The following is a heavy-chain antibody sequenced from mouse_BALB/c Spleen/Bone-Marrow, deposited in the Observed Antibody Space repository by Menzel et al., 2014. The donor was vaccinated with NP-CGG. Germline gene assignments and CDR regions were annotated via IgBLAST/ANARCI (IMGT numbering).Heavy chain of an antibody. CDR1: GYAFSSSW. CDR2: IYPGDGDY. V-gene: IGHV1-82*01. D-gene: IGHD1-2*01. J-gene: IGHJ1*01. Sequence: QVQLQQSGPELVKPGASVKISCKASGYAFSSSWMNWVKQRPGQGLEWIGRIYPGDGDYNYNGKFKGKATLTADKSSSTAHMQLSSRPSVDSAVFFCAGDLIHYSAYWYFDVWGAGTTVTVSS. CDR3: AGDLIHYSAYWYFDV.